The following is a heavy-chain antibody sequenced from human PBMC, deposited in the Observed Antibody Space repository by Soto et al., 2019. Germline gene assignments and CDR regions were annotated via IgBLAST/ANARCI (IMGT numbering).Heavy chain of an antibody. J-gene: IGHJ6*02. CDR1: GDSVSSNSAA. Sequence: PSQTLSLTCAISGDSVSSNSAAWNWIRQSPSRGLEWLGRTYYRSKWYNDYAVSVKSRITINPDTSKNQFSLQLNSVTPEDTAVYYCARDPVRVGIAVAGTFYYYGMDVWGQGTTVTVSS. V-gene: IGHV6-1*01. CDR3: ARDPVRVGIAVAGTFYYYGMDV. CDR2: TYYRSKWYN. D-gene: IGHD6-19*01.